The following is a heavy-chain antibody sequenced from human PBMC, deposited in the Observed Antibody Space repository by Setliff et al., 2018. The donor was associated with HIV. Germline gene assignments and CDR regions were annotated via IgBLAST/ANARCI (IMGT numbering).Heavy chain of an antibody. D-gene: IGHD3-22*01. J-gene: IGHJ2*01. CDR2: IYYSGST. CDR1: GGSISSSGFY. V-gene: IGHV4-39*01. Sequence: PSETRSLTCTVSGGSISSSGFYWGWIRQTPAKGLEWIGSIYYSGSTYYNSSLQTRVNIAVDPSKNQFSLKLSSVTAEDTAVYYCASPTYVYDSSGYYYGLPNWYFDLWGRGTLVTVSS. CDR3: ASPTYVYDSSGYYYGLPNWYFDL.